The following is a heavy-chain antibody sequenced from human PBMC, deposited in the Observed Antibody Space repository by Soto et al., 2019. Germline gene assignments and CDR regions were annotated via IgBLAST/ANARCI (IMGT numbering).Heavy chain of an antibody. CDR1: GGTFSSDA. CDR2: IIPILGTA. Sequence: QVQLVQSGAEVKKPGSSVKVSCKASGGTFSSDAISWVRQAPGQGLEWMGGIIPILGTAKYAEKFQGRVTITADESTSTAYMDLSSLTSEDTAVYFCARDWGGNTHFFDYWGQGNMVTVSS. D-gene: IGHD3-10*01. J-gene: IGHJ4*02. CDR3: ARDWGGNTHFFDY. V-gene: IGHV1-69*11.